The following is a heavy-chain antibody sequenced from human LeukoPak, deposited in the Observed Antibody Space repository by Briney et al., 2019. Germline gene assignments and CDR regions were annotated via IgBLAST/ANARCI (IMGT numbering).Heavy chain of an antibody. CDR3: ARHDRCLVPSLPYYYYGMDV. J-gene: IGHJ6*02. Sequence: SSVKVSCKASGGTFSSYAISWVRQAPGQGLEWMGRIIPILGIANYAQKFQGRVTITADKSTSTAYMELSSLRSEDTAVYYCARHDRCLVPSLPYYYYGMDVWGQGTTVTVSS. D-gene: IGHD6-19*01. CDR1: GGTFSSYA. V-gene: IGHV1-69*04. CDR2: IIPILGIA.